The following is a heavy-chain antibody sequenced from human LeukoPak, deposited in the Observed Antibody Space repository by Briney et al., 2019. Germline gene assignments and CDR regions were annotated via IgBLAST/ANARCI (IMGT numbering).Heavy chain of an antibody. Sequence: PGGSLRLSCAASGFTFSTHAMSWVRQAPGKGLEWVSDITASGGSTYYADSVKGRFTVSRDNSKNTVYLQMSSLRAGDTAVYYCAKGPRQQLVTRFDNWGQGTLVTVSS. CDR3: AKGPRQQLVTRFDN. CDR1: GFTFSTHA. D-gene: IGHD6-13*01. V-gene: IGHV3-23*01. CDR2: ITASGGST. J-gene: IGHJ4*02.